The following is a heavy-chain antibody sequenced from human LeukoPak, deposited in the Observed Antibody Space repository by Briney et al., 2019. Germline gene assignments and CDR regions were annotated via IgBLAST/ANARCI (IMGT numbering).Heavy chain of an antibody. CDR1: GFTVSSNY. V-gene: IGHV3-53*01. CDR2: IYSGGST. CDR3: ARGPNGDYFEGRYLDY. J-gene: IGHJ4*02. Sequence: GGSLRLSCAASGFTVSSNYMSWVRQAPGKGLEWVSVIYSGGSTYYADSVKGRFTISRDNSKNTLYLQMNSLRAEDTAVYYCARGPNGDYFEGRYLDYWGQGTLVTVSS. D-gene: IGHD4-17*01.